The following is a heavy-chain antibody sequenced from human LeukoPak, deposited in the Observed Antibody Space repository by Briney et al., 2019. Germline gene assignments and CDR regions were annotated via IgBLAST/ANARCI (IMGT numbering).Heavy chain of an antibody. V-gene: IGHV3-30*02. CDR3: PSSYDFWSGFDY. CDR2: IRYDGSNK. D-gene: IGHD3-3*01. J-gene: IGHJ4*02. CDR1: GFTFSSYG. Sequence: GGSLRLSCAASGFTFSSYGMHWVRQAPGKGLEWVAFIRYDGSNKYYADSVKGRFTISRDNSKNTLYLQMNSLRAEDTAVYYCPSSYDFWSGFDYWGQGTLVTVSS.